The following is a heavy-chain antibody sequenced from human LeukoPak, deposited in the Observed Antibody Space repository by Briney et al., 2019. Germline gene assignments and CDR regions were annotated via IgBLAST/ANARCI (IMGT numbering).Heavy chain of an antibody. Sequence: SETLSLTCTVSGGSISSSSYYWGWIRQPPGKGLEWIGSIYYSGSTYYNPPLKSRVTISVDTSKNQFSLKLSSVTAADTAVYYCARHVPHYYDKGGFDYWGQGTLVTVSS. CDR3: ARHVPHYYDKGGFDY. CDR1: GGSISSSSYY. J-gene: IGHJ4*02. CDR2: IYYSGST. V-gene: IGHV4-39*01. D-gene: IGHD3-22*01.